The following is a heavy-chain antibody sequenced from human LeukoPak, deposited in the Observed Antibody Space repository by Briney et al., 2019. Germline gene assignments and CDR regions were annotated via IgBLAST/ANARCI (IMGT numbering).Heavy chain of an antibody. D-gene: IGHD6-19*01. Sequence: SETLSLTCTVSGVSTTNGIYYWAWIRQPPGKGLEWIGSVHNVGSTYYNLSLRSRVTMSIDTSKNQFSLRLNSVTAADTAVYYCARHAEYNSGWHFYLDHWGQGILVAVSS. CDR2: VHNVGST. J-gene: IGHJ4*02. CDR3: ARHAEYNSGWHFYLDH. CDR1: GVSTTNGIYY. V-gene: IGHV4-39*01.